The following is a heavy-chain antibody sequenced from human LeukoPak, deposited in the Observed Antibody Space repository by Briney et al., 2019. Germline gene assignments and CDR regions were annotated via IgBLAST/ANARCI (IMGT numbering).Heavy chain of an antibody. D-gene: IGHD3-22*01. Sequence: ETLSLTCAVYGGSFSGYYWSWVRQAPGKGLEWVSAISGSGGSTYYADSVKGRFTISRDNSKNTLYLQMNSLRAKDTAVYYCAKDSGVAYYYDSSGYQGGHFDYWGQGTLVTVSS. CDR2: ISGSGGST. J-gene: IGHJ4*02. CDR3: AKDSGVAYYYDSSGYQGGHFDY. CDR1: GGSFSGYY. V-gene: IGHV3-23*01.